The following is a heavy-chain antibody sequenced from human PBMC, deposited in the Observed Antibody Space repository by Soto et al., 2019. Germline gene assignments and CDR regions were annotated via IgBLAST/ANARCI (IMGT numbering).Heavy chain of an antibody. CDR2: IYSGGST. J-gene: IGHJ6*02. D-gene: IGHD3-10*01. CDR1: RFTVSTNY. V-gene: IGHV3-66*01. Sequence: EVQLVESGGGLVRPGGSLRLSCAASRFTVSTNYMSWVRQAPGTGLEWVSVIYSGGSTYYADSVKGRFTISRDNSNTTLYLQMHRLSAEDTAVYYCAARPGLMVRGVASGAAVVYGMDVWGQGTTVTVAS. CDR3: AARPGLMVRGVASGAAVVYGMDV.